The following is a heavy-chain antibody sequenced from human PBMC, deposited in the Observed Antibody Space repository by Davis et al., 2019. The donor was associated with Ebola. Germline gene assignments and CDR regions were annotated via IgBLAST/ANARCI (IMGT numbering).Heavy chain of an antibody. V-gene: IGHV1-18*01. J-gene: IGHJ4*02. CDR1: GGTFSSYA. D-gene: IGHD6-19*01. CDR3: ARDGFIAVAGYYFDY. CDR2: INPHNGNT. Sequence: ASVKVSCKASGGTFSSYAISWVRQAPGQGLEWMGWINPHNGNTNYAQNVQGRVTMTTDTSTSTAYMELRSLRSDDTAVYYCARDGFIAVAGYYFDYWGQGTLVTVSS.